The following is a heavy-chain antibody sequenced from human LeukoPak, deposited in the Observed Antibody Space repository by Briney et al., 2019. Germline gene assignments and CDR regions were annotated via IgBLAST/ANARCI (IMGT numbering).Heavy chain of an antibody. CDR2: ISWNSGSI. Sequence: PGGSLKLPWASSGFTFDDYCMAWVRAAPGKGLEWVSGISWNSGSIGYADSVKGRFTISRDNAKNSLYLQMNSLRVEDTALYYCAKDATYSSGWTDYWGQGTLVTVSS. CDR1: GFTFDDYC. J-gene: IGHJ4*02. CDR3: AKDATYSSGWTDY. V-gene: IGHV3-9*01. D-gene: IGHD6-19*01.